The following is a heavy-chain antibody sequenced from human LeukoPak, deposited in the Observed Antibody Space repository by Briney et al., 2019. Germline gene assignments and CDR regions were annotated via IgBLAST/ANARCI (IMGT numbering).Heavy chain of an antibody. CDR2: INHSGST. CDR3: ASYSGYDRNFDY. CDR1: GGSFSGYY. Sequence: SETLSLTCAVYGGSFSGYYWSWIRQPPGKGLEWIGEINHSGSTNYNPSLKSRVTISVDTSKNQFSLKLSSVTAADTAVYYCASYSGYDRNFDYWGQGTLVTVSS. D-gene: IGHD5-12*01. V-gene: IGHV4-34*01. J-gene: IGHJ4*02.